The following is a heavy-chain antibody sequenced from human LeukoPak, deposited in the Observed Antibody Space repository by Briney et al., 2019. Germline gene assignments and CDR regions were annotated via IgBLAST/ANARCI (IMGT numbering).Heavy chain of an antibody. CDR2: IYYSGST. Sequence: SETLSLTCTIFGGSISTYYWSWIRQPPGKGLEWIGYIYYSGSTNYNPSLKSRVTISVDTSKNQFSLKLSSVTAADTAVHYCARSYCGGDCYSSYFDYWGQGTLVTVSS. V-gene: IGHV4-59*01. D-gene: IGHD2-21*02. CDR3: ARSYCGGDCYSSYFDY. CDR1: GGSISTYY. J-gene: IGHJ4*02.